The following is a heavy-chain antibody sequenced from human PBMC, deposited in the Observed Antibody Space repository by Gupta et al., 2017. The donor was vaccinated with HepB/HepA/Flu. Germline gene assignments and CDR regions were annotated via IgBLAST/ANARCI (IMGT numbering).Heavy chain of an antibody. CDR3: AGMTTDNWFDP. J-gene: IGHJ5*02. V-gene: IGHV4-34*01. CDR2: INQSGST. CDR1: GGSFSGNF. D-gene: IGHD4-11*01. Sequence: QVQLQQWGAGLLKPSETLSLTCAVYGGSFSGNFWNWIRQPPGKGLEWIGEINQSGSTNYNPSLKSRVTISVDTSKNQFSLKLTSVTAADTAVYYCAGMTTDNWFDPWGQGTRGTVSA.